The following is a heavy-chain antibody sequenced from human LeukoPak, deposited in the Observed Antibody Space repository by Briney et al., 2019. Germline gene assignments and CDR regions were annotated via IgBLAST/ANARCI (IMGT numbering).Heavy chain of an antibody. CDR1: GGSISSGDYY. J-gene: IGHJ4*02. Sequence: PSETLSLTCTVSGGSISSGDYYWSWIRQPPGKGLEWIGYIYYSGSTYYNPSLKSRVTISVDTSKNQFSLKLSSVTAADTAVYYCARGLGWGYTYFDYWGQGILVTVSS. CDR2: IYYSGST. D-gene: IGHD5-24*01. CDR3: ARGLGWGYTYFDY. V-gene: IGHV4-30-4*08.